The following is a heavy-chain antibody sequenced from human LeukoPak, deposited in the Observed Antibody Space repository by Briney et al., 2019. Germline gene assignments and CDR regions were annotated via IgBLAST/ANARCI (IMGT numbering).Heavy chain of an antibody. Sequence: ASVKVSCKASVYSFTTYGISWVRQAPGQGLEWMGWISGYNGNTNYAQKLQGRITMTTDTSTSTVYMDLRSLRSDDTAVYYCARTGATSSSWPDFWGQGTLVTVSS. J-gene: IGHJ4*02. CDR2: ISGYNGNT. V-gene: IGHV1-18*01. CDR3: ARTGATSSSWPDF. CDR1: VYSFTTYG. D-gene: IGHD6-13*01.